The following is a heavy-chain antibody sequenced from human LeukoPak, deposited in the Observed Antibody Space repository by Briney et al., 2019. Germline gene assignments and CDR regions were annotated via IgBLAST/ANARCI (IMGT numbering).Heavy chain of an antibody. CDR1: GFTFSSYA. CDR2: ISGSGGST. CDR3: AKDHYYDSSGNYYEDGYFDY. D-gene: IGHD3-22*01. V-gene: IGHV3-23*01. Sequence: GGSLTLSCAASGFTFSSYAMSWVRQAPGKGLEWVSAISGSGGSTYYADSVNGRFTISRDNSKNTLYMQMNSLRAEDTAVYYCAKDHYYDSSGNYYEDGYFDYWGQGTLVTVSS. J-gene: IGHJ4*02.